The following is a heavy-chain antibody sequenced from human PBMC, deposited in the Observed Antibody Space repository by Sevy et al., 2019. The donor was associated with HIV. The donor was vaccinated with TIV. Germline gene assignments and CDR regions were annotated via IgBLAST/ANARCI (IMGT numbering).Heavy chain of an antibody. D-gene: IGHD2-21*01. Sequence: SETLSLTCSVSGGSISSNSWNWIRRPPGKGLEWIGYIYYTGSTNYNPSLKSRVTISVDTSKNQISLTLSSVTAADTAVYYCARDGGDGYNPSGFDIWGQGTMVTVSS. J-gene: IGHJ3*02. CDR2: IYYTGST. CDR3: ARDGGDGYNPSGFDI. CDR1: GGSISSNS. V-gene: IGHV4-59*01.